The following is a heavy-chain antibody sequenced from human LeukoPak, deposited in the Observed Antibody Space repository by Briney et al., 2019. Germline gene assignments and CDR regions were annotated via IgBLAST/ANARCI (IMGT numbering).Heavy chain of an antibody. CDR3: ARGPEWELPNDY. J-gene: IGHJ4*02. Sequence: SETLSLTCAVYGGSFSGYYWSWIPQPPGKGLEWIGEINHSGSTNYNPSLKSRVTISVDTSKNQFSLKLSSVTAADTAVYYCARGPEWELPNDYWGQGTLVTVSS. CDR1: GGSFSGYY. V-gene: IGHV4-34*01. D-gene: IGHD1-26*01. CDR2: INHSGST.